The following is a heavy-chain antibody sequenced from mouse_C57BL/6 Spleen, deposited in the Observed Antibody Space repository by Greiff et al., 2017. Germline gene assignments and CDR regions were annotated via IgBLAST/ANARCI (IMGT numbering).Heavy chain of an antibody. CDR3: ARDWETAQATEFAY. Sequence: EVKLMESGPGLVKPSQSLSLTCSVTGYSITSGYYWNWIRQFPGNKLEWMGYISYDGSNNYNPSLKNRISITRDTSKNQFFLKLNSVTTEDTATYYCARDWETAQATEFAYWGQGTLVTVSA. CDR1: GYSITSGYY. D-gene: IGHD3-2*02. CDR2: ISYDGSN. V-gene: IGHV3-6*01. J-gene: IGHJ3*01.